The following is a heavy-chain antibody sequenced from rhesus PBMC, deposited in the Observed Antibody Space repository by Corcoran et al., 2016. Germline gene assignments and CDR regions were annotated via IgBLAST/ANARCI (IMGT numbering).Heavy chain of an antibody. Sequence: QLHLQESGQGLVKPSETLSLNCAVTGGYISSYWRRWIHQPPGKGLEWIGRISGSSGSTSYNPSLKSRVTISTDTSKNQFSLKLSSVTAADTAVYYCTRDHGSSYGYWGQGVLVTVSS. D-gene: IGHD4-29*01. CDR2: ISGSSGST. J-gene: IGHJ4*01. CDR3: TRDHGSSYGY. CDR1: GGYISSYW. V-gene: IGHV4-147*01.